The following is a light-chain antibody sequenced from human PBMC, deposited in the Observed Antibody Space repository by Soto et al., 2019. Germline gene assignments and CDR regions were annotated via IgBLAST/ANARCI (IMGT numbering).Light chain of an antibody. J-gene: IGKJ2*01. CDR1: QTISSW. CDR2: MAS. Sequence: EIQMTESPSTLSGSVGDRVTITCRASQTISSWSAWYQQKPGKAPKLLIYMASSLESGVPSRFSGSGSGTEFILTISSLPPDDFATYYCQQYNSHYTFGQGTKVDIK. CDR3: QQYNSHYT. V-gene: IGKV1-5*03.